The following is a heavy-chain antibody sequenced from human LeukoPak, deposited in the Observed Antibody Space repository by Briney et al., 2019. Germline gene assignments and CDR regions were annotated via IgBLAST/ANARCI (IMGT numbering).Heavy chain of an antibody. CDR2: IWYVGSNK. J-gene: IGHJ4*02. V-gene: IGHV3-33*08. CDR3: ARSTVTTPLDY. D-gene: IGHD4-17*01. CDR1: GFTFSSYG. Sequence: GRSLRLSCAASGFTFSSYGMHWVRQAPGKGLEWVAVIWYVGSNKYYADSVKGRFTISRDNSKNTLYLQMNSLRAEDTAVYYCARSTVTTPLDYWGQGTLVTVSS.